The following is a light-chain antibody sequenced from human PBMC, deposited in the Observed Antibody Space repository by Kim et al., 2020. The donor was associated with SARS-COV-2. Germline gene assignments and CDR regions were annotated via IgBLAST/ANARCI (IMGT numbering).Light chain of an antibody. CDR3: QQFGRASWT. Sequence: ENVLTQSPGTLSLSPGERATLSCRASQSFSSRYLAWYQQKPGQAPRLLIYGASTRATGIPDRFSGSGSGTDFTLTISRLEPEDSAVYYCQQFGRASWTFGQGTKGDIK. J-gene: IGKJ1*01. CDR2: GAS. CDR1: QSFSSRY. V-gene: IGKV3-20*01.